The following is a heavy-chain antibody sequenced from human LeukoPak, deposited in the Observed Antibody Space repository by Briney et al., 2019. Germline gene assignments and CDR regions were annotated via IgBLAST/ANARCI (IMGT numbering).Heavy chain of an antibody. CDR2: ISGSGGST. J-gene: IGHJ6*01. CDR3: AKDRGASGRYGIDV. CDR1: GFTFSSYA. V-gene: IGHV3-23*01. Sequence: GGSLRLSCAASGFTFSSYAMSWVRQAPGNGLEWVSSISGSGGSTCYADSVKGRFTISRDNSKNTLYMQMNTLRDEDTAVYHCAKDRGASGRYGIDVWGQGTTVIVSS. D-gene: IGHD4/OR15-4a*01.